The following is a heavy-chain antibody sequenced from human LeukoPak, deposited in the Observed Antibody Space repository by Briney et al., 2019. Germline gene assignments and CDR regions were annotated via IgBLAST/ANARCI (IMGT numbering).Heavy chain of an antibody. J-gene: IGHJ4*02. V-gene: IGHV3-20*04. D-gene: IGHD2-2*01. CDR2: INWSGGST. CDR3: ARSFYQPVDY. Sequence: GGSLRLSCAASGFTFDDYGMSWVRQAPGKGLEWVSGINWSGGSTGYADSVKGRFTISRDNAKNSLYLQMNSLRAEDMALYYCARSFYQPVDYWGQGTLVTVSS. CDR1: GFTFDDYG.